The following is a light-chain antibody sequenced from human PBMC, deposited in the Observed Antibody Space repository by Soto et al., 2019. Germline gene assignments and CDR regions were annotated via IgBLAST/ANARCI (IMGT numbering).Light chain of an antibody. CDR1: TSNIGAGYD. CDR2: GNT. CDR3: QSYDNTLSGPIYV. V-gene: IGLV1-40*01. Sequence: QSVLTQPPSVSGALGQRVTISCTGITSNIGAGYDVHWDQLLPGRAPKLLIYGNTNRPSGVPDRFSGSKSATSASLAITGLQAEDEAIYYCQSYDNTLSGPIYVFGTGTKVTVL. J-gene: IGLJ1*01.